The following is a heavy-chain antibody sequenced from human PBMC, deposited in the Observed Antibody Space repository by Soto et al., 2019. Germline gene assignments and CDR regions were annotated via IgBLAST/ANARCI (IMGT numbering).Heavy chain of an antibody. V-gene: IGHV4-4*09. J-gene: IGHJ6*04. CDR3: ARAGGYSSAGGV. CDR1: GDSIGTYY. CDR2: IWHRGGT. Sequence: PSETLSLTCTVSGDSIGTYYWSWIRQPPGKGLEWIGYIWHRGGTNYNPSLKSRVTISVDTSKNQFSLRLTSVTAADTAVYYCARAGGYSSAGGVWGKGTMVTVSS. D-gene: IGHD5-18*01.